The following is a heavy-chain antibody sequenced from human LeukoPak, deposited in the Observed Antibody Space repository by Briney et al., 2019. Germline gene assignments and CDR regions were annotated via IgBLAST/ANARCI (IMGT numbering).Heavy chain of an antibody. Sequence: GRSLRLSCAASGFTFSSYSMNWVRQAPGKGLEWVSSISSSSSYIYYADSVKGRFTISRDNAKNSLYLQMNSLRAEDTAVYYCASSGARYCSSTSCYTAKVRNYYYYYGMDVWGQGTTVTVSS. D-gene: IGHD2-2*02. CDR3: ASSGARYCSSTSCYTAKVRNYYYYYGMDV. V-gene: IGHV3-21*01. CDR2: ISSSSSYI. CDR1: GFTFSSYS. J-gene: IGHJ6*02.